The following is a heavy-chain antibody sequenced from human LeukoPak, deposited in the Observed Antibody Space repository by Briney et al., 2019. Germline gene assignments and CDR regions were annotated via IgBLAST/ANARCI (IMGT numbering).Heavy chain of an antibody. J-gene: IGHJ3*02. CDR3: ARVGDSSGYYYRKGAFDI. Sequence: PGGSLRLSCAASGFTFSDYYMSWIRQAPGKGLEWVSYISSSGSTIYYADSVKGRFPISRDNAKNSLYLQMNSLRAEDTAVYYCARVGDSSGYYYRKGAFDIWGQGTMVTVSS. D-gene: IGHD3-22*01. CDR2: ISSSGSTI. CDR1: GFTFSDYY. V-gene: IGHV3-11*01.